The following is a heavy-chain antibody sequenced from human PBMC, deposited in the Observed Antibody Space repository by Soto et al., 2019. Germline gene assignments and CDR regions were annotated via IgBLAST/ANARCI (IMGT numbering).Heavy chain of an antibody. Sequence: SETLSLTCAVSGGSISSSNWWSWVRQPPGKGLEWIGYIYYSGSTNYNPSLKSRVTISVDRSKNQFSLKLSSVTAADTAVYYCARSGNGDYSMDYWGQGTLVTVSS. CDR3: ARSGNGDYSMDY. CDR2: IYYSGST. D-gene: IGHD4-17*01. J-gene: IGHJ4*02. CDR1: GGSISSSNW. V-gene: IGHV4-4*02.